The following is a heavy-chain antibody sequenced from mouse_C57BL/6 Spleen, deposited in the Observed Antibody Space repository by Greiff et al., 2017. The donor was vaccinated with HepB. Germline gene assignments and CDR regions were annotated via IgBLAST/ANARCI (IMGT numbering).Heavy chain of an antibody. CDR1: GYTFTSYW. CDR3: ARYGSSWAMDY. V-gene: IGHV1-55*01. J-gene: IGHJ4*01. CDR2: IYPGSGST. Sequence: QVQLQQPGAELVKPGASVKMSCKASGYTFTSYWITWVKQRPGQGLEWIGDIYPGSGSTNYNEKFKSKATLTVDTSSSTAYIQLSSLTSEDSAVYDCARYGSSWAMDYWGQGTSVTVSS. D-gene: IGHD1-1*01.